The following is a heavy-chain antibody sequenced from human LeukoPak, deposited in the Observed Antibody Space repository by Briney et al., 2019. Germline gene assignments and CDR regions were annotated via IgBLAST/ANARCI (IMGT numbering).Heavy chain of an antibody. D-gene: IGHD4-17*01. CDR3: ARDTALGYGDYVSWFDP. Sequence: SVKVSCKASGGTFSSYAISWVRQAPGQGLEWMGGIIPIFGTANYAQKFQGRVTITADESTSTAYMELSSLRSEDTAVYYCARDTALGYGDYVSWFDPWGQGTLVTVSS. CDR2: IIPIFGTA. J-gene: IGHJ5*02. CDR1: GGTFSSYA. V-gene: IGHV1-69*13.